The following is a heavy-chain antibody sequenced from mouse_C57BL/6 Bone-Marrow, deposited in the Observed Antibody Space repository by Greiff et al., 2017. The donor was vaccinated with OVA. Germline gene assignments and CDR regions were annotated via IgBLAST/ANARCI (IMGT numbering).Heavy chain of an antibody. Sequence: QVQLQQSGAELVKPGASVKISCKASGYAFSSYWMNWVKQRPGKGLEWIGQIYPGEGDTNYNGKFKGKATLTADKSSSTAYMQLSSLTSEDSAVYFSAKDGLITTVVGFDYWGQGTTLTVSS. D-gene: IGHD1-1*01. CDR1: GYAFSSYW. CDR2: IYPGEGDT. J-gene: IGHJ2*01. CDR3: AKDGLITTVVGFDY. V-gene: IGHV1-80*01.